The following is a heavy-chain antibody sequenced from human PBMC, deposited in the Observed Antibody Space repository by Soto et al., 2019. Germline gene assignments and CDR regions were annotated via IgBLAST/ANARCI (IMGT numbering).Heavy chain of an antibody. CDR2: ISPSTSHI. CDR3: SGCSGGACHQNYGMDV. Sequence: EVHLVESGGGLVKPGGSLRLSCAVSGFTFSSCTMNWVRQAPGKGLEWASSISPSTSHIYYADAVKGRFTISTDNAKNSQFLQMNSRRAEDTAVYYCSGCSGGACHQNYGMDVWGQGTTVTVSS. CDR1: GFTFSSCT. D-gene: IGHD2-15*01. V-gene: IGHV3-21*01. J-gene: IGHJ6*02.